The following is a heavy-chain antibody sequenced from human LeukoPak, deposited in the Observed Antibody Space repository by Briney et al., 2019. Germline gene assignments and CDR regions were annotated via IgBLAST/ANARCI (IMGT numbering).Heavy chain of an antibody. CDR3: ARLATIEGVDY. CDR2: IIPIFGTA. V-gene: IGHV1-69*13. D-gene: IGHD5-24*01. Sequence: GASVKVSCKASGGTFSSYAISWVRQAPGQGLEWMGGIIPIFGTANYAQKFQGRVTITADESTSTAYMELSSLRSEDTAVYYCARLATIEGVDYWGQGTLATVSS. CDR1: GGTFSSYA. J-gene: IGHJ4*02.